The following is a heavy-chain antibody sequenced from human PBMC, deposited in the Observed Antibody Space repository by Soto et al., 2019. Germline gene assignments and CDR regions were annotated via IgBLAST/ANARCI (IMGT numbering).Heavy chain of an antibody. D-gene: IGHD6-25*01. Sequence: ASETLSLTCTVSGGSISSYFWSWIRQPPGRGLEWIGHIHYSGSTNYNPSLKSRVTISVDTSKNQVSLKLSSVTAADTAMYFCARQVSSAWPPYYYDMDFWGQGTTVTVSS. CDR1: GGSISSYF. J-gene: IGHJ6*02. V-gene: IGHV4-59*08. CDR2: IHYSGST. CDR3: ARQVSSAWPPYYYDMDF.